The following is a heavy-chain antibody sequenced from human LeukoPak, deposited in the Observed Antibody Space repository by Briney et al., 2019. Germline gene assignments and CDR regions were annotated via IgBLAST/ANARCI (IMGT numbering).Heavy chain of an antibody. CDR1: GFTFSSYA. J-gene: IGHJ4*02. CDR3: ARGASSWYQSYYFDY. Sequence: GGSLRLSCAASGFTFSSYAMSWVRQAPGKGLEWVSGISGSGGRTYYADSVKGRFTISRDNSKNTVHVQMNSLRAEDTAVYYCARGASSWYQSYYFDYWGQGTLVTVSS. D-gene: IGHD6-13*01. CDR2: ISGSGGRT. V-gene: IGHV3-23*01.